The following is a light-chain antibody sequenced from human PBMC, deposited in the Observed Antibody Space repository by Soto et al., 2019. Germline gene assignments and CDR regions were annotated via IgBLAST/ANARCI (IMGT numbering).Light chain of an antibody. CDR3: QQYFDVPFT. V-gene: IGKV4-1*01. CDR2: WAS. J-gene: IGKJ4*01. CDR1: RSVLYKSNKKNH. Sequence: DMVMTQSPDSLAVSLAERATMNCKCSRSVLYKSNKKNHLAWYQQKPGQPPQLIIYWASTRASRVPERFSGSGSGTDFTLTISSLEAEDVAFYWCQQYFDVPFTFGGGTKVAIK.